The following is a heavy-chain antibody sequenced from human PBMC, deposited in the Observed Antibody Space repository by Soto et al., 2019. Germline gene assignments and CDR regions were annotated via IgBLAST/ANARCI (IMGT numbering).Heavy chain of an antibody. CDR3: ARGIYDSSCFQYYYYYYGMDV. D-gene: IGHD3-22*01. CDR1: GFTVSSNY. J-gene: IGHJ6*02. V-gene: IGHV3-53*04. CDR2: IYSGGST. Sequence: EVQLVESGGGLVQPGGSLRLSCAASGFTVSSNYMSWVRQAPGKGLEWVSVIYSGGSTYYADSVKGRFTISRHNSKNKMYLQMNSLRAEDTAVYYCARGIYDSSCFQYYYYYYGMDVWGQGTTVTVSS.